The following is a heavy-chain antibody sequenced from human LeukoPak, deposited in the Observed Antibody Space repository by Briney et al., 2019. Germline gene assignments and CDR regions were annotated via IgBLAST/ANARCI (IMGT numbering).Heavy chain of an antibody. CDR3: ARTYYGSGSLYYYYYYMDV. CDR1: GGSISSYY. D-gene: IGHD3-10*01. J-gene: IGHJ6*03. V-gene: IGHV4-59*01. Sequence: PSETLSLTCTVSGGSISSYYWSWIRQPPGKGLEWIGNISYSGSTYYNPSLKSRVTISVDTSKNQFSLKLSSVTAADTAVYYCARTYYGSGSLYYYYYYMDVWGKGTTVTVSS. CDR2: ISYSGST.